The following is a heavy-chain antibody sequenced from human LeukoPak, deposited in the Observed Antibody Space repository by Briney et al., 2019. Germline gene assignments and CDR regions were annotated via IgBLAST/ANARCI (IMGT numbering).Heavy chain of an antibody. D-gene: IGHD3-16*01. V-gene: IGHV3-64D*06. Sequence: GGSLRLSCAASGFIFSSYNMNWVRQAPGKGPEYVSTISGSGNGGSIYYADSVKGRFTISRDDSKSILYLQMNGLRSEDTAVYYCVKDFGRVRGTPDSWGQGTLVTVSS. CDR3: VKDFGRVRGTPDS. CDR1: GFIFSSYN. CDR2: ISGSGNGGSI. J-gene: IGHJ4*02.